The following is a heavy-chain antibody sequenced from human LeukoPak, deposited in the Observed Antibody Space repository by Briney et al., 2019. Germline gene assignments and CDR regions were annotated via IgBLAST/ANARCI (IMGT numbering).Heavy chain of an antibody. CDR2: ISTSSSYI. D-gene: IGHD2-15*01. CDR1: GFTFNTYS. J-gene: IGHJ4*02. V-gene: IGHV3-21*04. CDR3: AKSTSSSGSFYSGLDY. Sequence: PGGSLRLSCAASGFTFNTYSMTWVRQAPGKGLEWVSSISTSSSYIYYADSVKGRFTISRDDSKNTLYLQMNSLRAEDTAIYYCAKSTSSSGSFYSGLDYWGQGTLVTVSS.